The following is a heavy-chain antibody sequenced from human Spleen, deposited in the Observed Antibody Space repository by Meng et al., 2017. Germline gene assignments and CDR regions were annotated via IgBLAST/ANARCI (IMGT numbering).Heavy chain of an antibody. CDR1: GFTFRGYA. J-gene: IGHJ4*02. CDR3: TCDDKAVSDY. Sequence: GEYLKISCAASGFTFRGYAIRWVRQVPGKRLEWGGRIKSKPDGETIDYAAPGTGRFTISRDDSKSTLYLQISGLRIDDTGVYYCTCDDKAVSDYWGQGTLVTVSS. D-gene: IGHD3-9*01. CDR2: IKSKPDGETI. V-gene: IGHV3-15*01.